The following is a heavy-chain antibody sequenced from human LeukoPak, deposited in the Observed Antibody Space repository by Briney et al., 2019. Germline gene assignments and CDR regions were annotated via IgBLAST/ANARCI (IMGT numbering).Heavy chain of an antibody. Sequence: GGSLRLSCVASGFTFSRSWMGWVRQAPGKGLEWVANINQDGSLKYYGDSVKGRFTISRDNAKNSLYLHMNSLRVEDTAVYYCARDNWIEAHYFDYWGQGTLVTVSS. V-gene: IGHV3-7*01. J-gene: IGHJ4*02. CDR3: ARDNWIEAHYFDY. D-gene: IGHD1-20*01. CDR2: INQDGSLK. CDR1: GFTFSRSW.